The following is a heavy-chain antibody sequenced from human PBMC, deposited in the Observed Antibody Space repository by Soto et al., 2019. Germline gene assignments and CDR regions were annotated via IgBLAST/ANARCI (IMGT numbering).Heavy chain of an antibody. D-gene: IGHD2-15*01. CDR2: ISVSSSYT. V-gene: IGHV3-11*06. CDR1: GFAFSDYY. Sequence: GGSLRLSCAASGFAFSDYYMTWIRQAPGKGLEWVSYISVSSSYTNYADSVKGRFTVSRDNAKNSLYLQMNSLRAEDTAVYYCARAAVSFCRGGSCYSREDYYYGMDVWGQGTTVTVSS. CDR3: ARAAVSFCRGGSCYSREDYYYGMDV. J-gene: IGHJ6*02.